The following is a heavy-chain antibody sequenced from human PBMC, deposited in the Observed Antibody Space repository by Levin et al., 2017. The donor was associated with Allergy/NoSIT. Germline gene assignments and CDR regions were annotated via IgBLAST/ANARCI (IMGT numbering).Heavy chain of an antibody. Sequence: SETLSLTCAVSGGSISSSNWWSWVRQLPGKGLEWIGEVHHSGSTNYNPSFRSRVTMSVDKSKNQFSLKLNSVTAADTALYYCAKGDPIAGNRFDPWGQGTLVTVSS. J-gene: IGHJ5*02. CDR3: AKGDPIAGNRFDP. CDR2: VHHSGST. D-gene: IGHD3-16*01. CDR1: GGSISSSNW. V-gene: IGHV4-4*02.